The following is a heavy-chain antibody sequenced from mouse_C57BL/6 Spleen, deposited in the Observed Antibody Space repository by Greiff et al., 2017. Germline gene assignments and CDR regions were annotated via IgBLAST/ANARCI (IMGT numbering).Heavy chain of an antibody. CDR2: IWWDDAK. J-gene: IGHJ2*01. Sequence: QVTLKVSGPGILQPSQTLSLTCSFSGFSLSTFGMGVGWLRQPSGKGLEWLAHIWWDDAKYYNPALKSRPPLSKDTSKTQVFHQIANVGTADTATYYCARIAYDYADDWGQGTTLTVSS. D-gene: IGHD2-4*01. CDR3: ARIAYDYADD. CDR1: GFSLSTFGMG. V-gene: IGHV8-8*01.